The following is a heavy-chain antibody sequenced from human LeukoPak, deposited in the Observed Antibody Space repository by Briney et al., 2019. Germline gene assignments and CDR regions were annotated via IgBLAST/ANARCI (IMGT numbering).Heavy chain of an antibody. CDR3: ARLAAGGKGYYGMDV. Sequence: PSETLSLTCTVSGGSISSGGYYWSWIRQPPGKGLEWIGYIYYSGSTNYNPSLKSRVTISVDTSKNQFSLKLSSVTATDTAVYYCARLAAGGKGYYGMDVWGQGTTVTVAS. V-gene: IGHV4-61*08. CDR1: GGSISSGGYY. D-gene: IGHD4-23*01. J-gene: IGHJ6*02. CDR2: IYYSGST.